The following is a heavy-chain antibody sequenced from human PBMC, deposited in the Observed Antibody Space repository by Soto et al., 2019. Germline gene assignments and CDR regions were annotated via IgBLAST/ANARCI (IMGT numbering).Heavy chain of an antibody. J-gene: IGHJ4*02. CDR2: ISYDGSNK. CDR3: AKIRKYYYDSSGSDPYFFDY. Sequence: PGGSLRLSCAASGFTFSSYDMHWVRQAPGKGLDWVALISYDGSNKYFADSVKGRFTISRDNSKNTLYLQMTSLRAEDTAVYYCAKIRKYYYDSSGSDPYFFDYWGQGSLVIVSS. CDR1: GFTFSSYD. D-gene: IGHD3-22*01. V-gene: IGHV3-30*18.